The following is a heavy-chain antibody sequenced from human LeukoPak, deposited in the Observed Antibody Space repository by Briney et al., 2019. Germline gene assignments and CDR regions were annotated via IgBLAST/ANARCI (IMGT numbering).Heavy chain of an antibody. J-gene: IGHJ4*02. CDR2: IYPGDSDT. CDR1: GYSFSDYW. Sequence: GESLKISCKGSGYSFSDYWIGWVRQMPGKGLEWMGIIYPGDSDTKYSPSFQGQVTISADKSISTTYLQWSSLKASDTAMYYCARMSYGSGNYYWGQGTLVTVSS. V-gene: IGHV5-51*01. CDR3: ARMSYGSGNYY. D-gene: IGHD3-10*01.